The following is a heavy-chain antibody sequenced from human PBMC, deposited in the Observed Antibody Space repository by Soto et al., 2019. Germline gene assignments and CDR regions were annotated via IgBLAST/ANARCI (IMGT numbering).Heavy chain of an antibody. CDR2: ISAYNGNA. D-gene: IGHD6-6*01. J-gene: IGHJ5*02. Sequence: ASVKVSCKASGYTFTSYGFSWVRQAPGQGLEWMGWISAYNGNANYAQKLQGRVTMTTDTSTTTAYMELRSLRSDDTAVYYCARAIAALTNWFDPWGQGTLVTVSS. CDR3: ARAIAALTNWFDP. V-gene: IGHV1-18*01. CDR1: GYTFTSYG.